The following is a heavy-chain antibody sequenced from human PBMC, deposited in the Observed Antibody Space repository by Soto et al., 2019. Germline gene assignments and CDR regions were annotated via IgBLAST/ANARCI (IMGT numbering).Heavy chain of an antibody. J-gene: IGHJ3*02. CDR2: ISYDGSNK. D-gene: IGHD3-22*01. CDR3: AKLNPEYYHSSGYPPDAFDI. Sequence: GGSLRLSCAASGFTFSSYGMHWVRQAPGKGLEWVAVISYDGSNKYYADSVKGRFTISRDNSKNTLYLQMNSLRAEDTAVYYCAKLNPEYYHSSGYPPDAFDIWGQGTMVTVSS. CDR1: GFTFSSYG. V-gene: IGHV3-30*18.